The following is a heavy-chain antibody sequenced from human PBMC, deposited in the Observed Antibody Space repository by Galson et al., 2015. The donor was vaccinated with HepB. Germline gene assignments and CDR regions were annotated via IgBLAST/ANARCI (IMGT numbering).Heavy chain of an antibody. CDR1: GFTFSSYS. Sequence: SLRLSCAASGFTFSSYSMNWVRQAPGKGLEWVSSISSSSSYIYYADSVKGRFTISRDNAKDSLYLQMNSLRAEDTAVYYCARGQYSSSWYGSSYYYGMDVWGQGTTVTVSS. CDR2: ISSSSSYI. D-gene: IGHD6-13*01. CDR3: ARGQYSSSWYGSSYYYGMDV. J-gene: IGHJ6*02. V-gene: IGHV3-21*01.